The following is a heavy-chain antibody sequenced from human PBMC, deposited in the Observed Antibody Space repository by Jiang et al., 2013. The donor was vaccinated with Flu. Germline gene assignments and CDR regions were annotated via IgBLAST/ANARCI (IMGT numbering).Heavy chain of an antibody. Sequence: KKPGESLKISCQGSGYSFTNYWIGWVRHDARKGLEWMGIIYPGDSDTRFSPSFQGQVNMSADKSISTAYLQWSSLKASDTAIYYCVRREGYSFGYGPGGTHDDFDIWGRGTMVTVSS. CDR1: GYSFTNYW. CDR2: IYPGDSDT. D-gene: IGHD5-18*01. V-gene: IGHV5-51*01. J-gene: IGHJ3*02. CDR3: VRREGYSFGYGPGGTHDDFDI.